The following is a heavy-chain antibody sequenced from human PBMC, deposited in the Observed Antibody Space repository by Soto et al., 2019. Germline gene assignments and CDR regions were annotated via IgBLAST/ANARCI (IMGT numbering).Heavy chain of an antibody. D-gene: IGHD6-13*01. CDR3: ARGSAAQRSFDL. V-gene: IGHV4-30-4*01. CDR2: IFPSGAT. CDR1: GAPISGGESH. J-gene: IGHJ2*01. Sequence: QVQLQEAGPGLVKPSQTLSLMCTVSGAPISGGESHWSWIRQPPGKGLEWIGYIFPSGATHYNSSFRSRITMSVKTSKSHFSLKRASVTATAPAVNFGARGSAAQRSFDLWGLGTLVTVS.